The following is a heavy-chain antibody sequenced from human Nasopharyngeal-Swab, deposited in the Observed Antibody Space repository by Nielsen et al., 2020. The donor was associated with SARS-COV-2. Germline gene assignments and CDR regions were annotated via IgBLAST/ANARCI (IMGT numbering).Heavy chain of an antibody. CDR2: ISSSSSTI. V-gene: IGHV3-48*02. CDR1: GFTFRSYS. CDR3: ARDPQGYYYYMDV. J-gene: IGHJ6*03. Sequence: GESLKISCAASGFTFRSYSLNWVRQAPGKGLEWVSYISSSSSTIYYADSVKGRFTISRDNAKNSLYLQMNSLRDEDTAVYYCARDPQGYYYYMDVWGKGTTVTVSS.